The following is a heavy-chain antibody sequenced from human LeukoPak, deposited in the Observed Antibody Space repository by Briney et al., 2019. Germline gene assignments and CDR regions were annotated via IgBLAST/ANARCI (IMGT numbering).Heavy chain of an antibody. V-gene: IGHV3-7*01. J-gene: IGHJ4*02. CDR3: ARDEGYSGYDLDY. CDR1: GFTFSSYW. D-gene: IGHD5-12*01. Sequence: GGSLRLSCAASGFTFSSYWMSWVRQAPGKGLEWAANIKQDGSEKHYVDSVKGRFTISRDNAKNSLYLQMNSLRAEDTAVYYCARDEGYSGYDLDYWGQGTLVTVSS. CDR2: IKQDGSEK.